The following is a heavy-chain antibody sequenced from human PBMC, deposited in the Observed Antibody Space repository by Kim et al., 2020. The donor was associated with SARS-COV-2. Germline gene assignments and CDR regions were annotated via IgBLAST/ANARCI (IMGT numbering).Heavy chain of an antibody. CDR1: GFTFGDYA. Sequence: GGSLRLSCTASGFTFGDYAMSWVRQAPGKGLEWVGFIRSKANGGTTEYAASVKGRFTISRADTKSIAYLQMNSLKTEDTDVYYCTSLDYGGNTRGGQGTLVTVSS. CDR2: IRSKANGGTT. D-gene: IGHD4-17*01. CDR3: TSLDYGGNTR. J-gene: IGHJ4*02. V-gene: IGHV3-49*04.